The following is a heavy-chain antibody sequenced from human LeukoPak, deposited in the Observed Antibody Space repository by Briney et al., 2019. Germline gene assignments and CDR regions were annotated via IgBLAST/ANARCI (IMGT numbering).Heavy chain of an antibody. CDR3: ARVPDDLLHGRAFVI. CDR1: GDSVSSNIAA. J-gene: IGHJ3*02. D-gene: IGHD3-3*01. Sequence: SQILSLTCAISGDSVSSNIAAWNWIRQSPSRGLAWLGRTYYRSNWIYESAASVKSRITINPDTSRNQFSLHLNSVIPEDTAVYFCARVPDDLLHGRAFVIWDQGTMVTVSS. V-gene: IGHV6-1*01. CDR2: TYYRSNWIY.